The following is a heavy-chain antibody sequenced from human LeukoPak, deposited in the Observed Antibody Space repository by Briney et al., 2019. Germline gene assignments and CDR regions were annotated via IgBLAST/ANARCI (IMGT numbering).Heavy chain of an antibody. J-gene: IGHJ4*02. CDR2: IKSKTDGGTT. CDR1: GFTVSSNY. D-gene: IGHD3-10*02. Sequence: GGSLRLSCAASGFTVSSNYMSWVRQAPGKGLEWVGRIKSKTDGGTTDYAAPVKGRFTISRDDSKNTLYLQMNSLKTEDTAVYYCTPDVPFDYWGQGTLVTVSS. CDR3: TPDVPFDY. V-gene: IGHV3-15*01.